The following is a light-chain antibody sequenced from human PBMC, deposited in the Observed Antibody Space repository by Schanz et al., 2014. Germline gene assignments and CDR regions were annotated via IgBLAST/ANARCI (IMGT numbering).Light chain of an antibody. V-gene: IGKV3-20*01. Sequence: EIVLTQSPATLSLSPGERATLSCRASQSVSRYLAWYQQKPGQAPRLLIYGASSRATGIPDRFSGSGSGTDFTLTISRLEPEDFAVYYCQQYDASRTFGQGTKVEIK. CDR2: GAS. J-gene: IGKJ1*01. CDR1: QSVSRY. CDR3: QQYDASRT.